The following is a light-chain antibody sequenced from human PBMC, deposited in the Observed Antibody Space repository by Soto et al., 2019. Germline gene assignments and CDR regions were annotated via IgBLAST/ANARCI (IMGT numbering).Light chain of an antibody. V-gene: IGLV7-46*01. CDR2: DTS. J-gene: IGLJ3*02. Sequence: QAVVTQEPSLTVSPGGTVTLTCGSSTGTVTSGHYPYWFQQKPGQAPRTLIYDTSTKHSWTPARFSGSLLGGKAALTLSGAQPEDEADYYCFLSYPGTWVFGGGTQLTVL. CDR1: TGTVTSGHY. CDR3: FLSYPGTWV.